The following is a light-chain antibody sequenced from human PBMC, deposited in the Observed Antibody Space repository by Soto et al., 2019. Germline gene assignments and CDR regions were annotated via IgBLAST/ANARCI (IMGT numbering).Light chain of an antibody. CDR3: QQSYTDPPYT. J-gene: IGKJ2*01. V-gene: IGKV1-39*01. Sequence: DIQMTQSPSSLSASVGDRVTITCRASQGISNFVNWYQQKPGKAPNLLIYAGSSLRRGVPSRFSGRGSGTDFTLTISSLQPEDFATYSCQQSYTDPPYTFGQGTKLEI. CDR1: QGISNF. CDR2: AGS.